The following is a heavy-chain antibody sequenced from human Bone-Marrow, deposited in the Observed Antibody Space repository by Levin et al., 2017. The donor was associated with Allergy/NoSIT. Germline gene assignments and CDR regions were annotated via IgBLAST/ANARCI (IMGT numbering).Heavy chain of an antibody. Sequence: ASVKVSCKLSGHTLTELSIHWVRQAPGGGLEWLGGLDPTNGDTVYAQSFQGRVTMTEDTSTNTAYMELTSLKSDDTAVYFCATVDGAPHFDYWGQGTLVTVSS. D-gene: IGHD3-10*01. CDR1: GHTLTELS. CDR2: LDPTNGDT. CDR3: ATVDGAPHFDY. V-gene: IGHV1-24*01. J-gene: IGHJ4*02.